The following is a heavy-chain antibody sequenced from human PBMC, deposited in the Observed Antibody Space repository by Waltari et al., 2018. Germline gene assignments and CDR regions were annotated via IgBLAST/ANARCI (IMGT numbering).Heavy chain of an antibody. J-gene: IGHJ5*02. CDR2: IYHSGST. D-gene: IGHD2-21*01. V-gene: IGHV4-4*02. CDR3: ARDGSDCGGDCRGWFDP. Sequence: QVQLQESGPGLVKPSGTQSLTCAVSGGSISSSNWWSWVRQPPGKGLEWIGEIYHSGSTNYNPSLKSRVTISVDKSKNQFSLKLSSVTAADTAVYYCARDGSDCGGDCRGWFDPWGQGTLVTVSS. CDR1: GGSISSSNW.